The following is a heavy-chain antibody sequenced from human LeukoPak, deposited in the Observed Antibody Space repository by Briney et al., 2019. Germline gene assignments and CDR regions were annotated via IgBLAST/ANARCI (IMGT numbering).Heavy chain of an antibody. CDR3: ARVIAAAGYDAFDI. D-gene: IGHD6-13*01. CDR2: ISSSSNNI. J-gene: IGHJ3*02. V-gene: IGHV3-11*05. Sequence: GEPLKISCKGSGFTFSDHFMSWIRQAPGRGLEWISYISSSSNNIKYADSVKGRFTISRDNARNSLYLQMNSLRAEDTAVYYCARVIAAAGYDAFDIWGQGTMVTVSS. CDR1: GFTFSDHF.